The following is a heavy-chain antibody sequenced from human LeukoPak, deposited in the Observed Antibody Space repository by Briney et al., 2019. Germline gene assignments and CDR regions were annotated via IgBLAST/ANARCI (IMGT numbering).Heavy chain of an antibody. D-gene: IGHD2-15*01. Sequence: ASVKVSCKASGYTFTGYNMHWVRQAPGQGLEWMGRINPNSGGTNYAQKFQGRVTMTRDTSISTAYMELSRLRSDDTAVYYCARVRYCSGGSCYSRLEWFDPWGQGTLVTVSS. V-gene: IGHV1-2*06. J-gene: IGHJ5*02. CDR1: GYTFTGYN. CDR3: ARVRYCSGGSCYSRLEWFDP. CDR2: INPNSGGT.